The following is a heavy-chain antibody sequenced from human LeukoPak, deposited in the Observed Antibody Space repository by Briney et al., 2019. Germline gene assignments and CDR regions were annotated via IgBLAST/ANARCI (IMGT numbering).Heavy chain of an antibody. CDR1: GDAISTYY. J-gene: IGHJ4*02. CDR2: IANGRT. Sequence: SETLSLTCTVSGDAISTYYCNWIRQTPGKGLEWIGHIANGRTDYNPSLKSRVIISVDTSRNQISLKLTSVTAADTAIYYCARDKAHTYGYYFDPWGQGTQVLVSS. V-gene: IGHV4-4*08. CDR3: ARDKAHTYGYYFDP. D-gene: IGHD3-10*01.